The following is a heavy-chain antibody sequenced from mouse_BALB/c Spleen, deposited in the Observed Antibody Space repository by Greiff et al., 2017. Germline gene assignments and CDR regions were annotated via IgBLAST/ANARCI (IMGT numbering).Heavy chain of an antibody. CDR2: ISSGSSTI. D-gene: IGHD1-1*01. J-gene: IGHJ4*01. CDR1: GFTFSSFG. V-gene: IGHV5-17*02. CDR3: ARSYYGSSPYYYAMDY. Sequence: EVMLVESGGGLVQPGGSRKLSCAASGFTFSSFGMHWVRQAPEKGLEWVAYISSGSSTIYYADTVKGRFTISRDNPKNTLFLQMTSLRSEDTAMYYCARSYYGSSPYYYAMDYWGQGTSVTVSS.